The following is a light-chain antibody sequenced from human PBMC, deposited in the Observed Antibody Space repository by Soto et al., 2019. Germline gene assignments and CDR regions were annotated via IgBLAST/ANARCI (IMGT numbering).Light chain of an antibody. Sequence: QSVLAQPPSVSGAPGQRVTISCSNIGAAYDVHWYQQLPGTAPKLLIFGNSRRPSGVPDRFSGAKSGTSASLAITGLQAEDEADYYCQSYDRNLRGRVFGGGTKVTVL. CDR2: GNS. CDR1: NIGAAYD. CDR3: QSYDRNLRGRV. J-gene: IGLJ3*02. V-gene: IGLV1-40*01.